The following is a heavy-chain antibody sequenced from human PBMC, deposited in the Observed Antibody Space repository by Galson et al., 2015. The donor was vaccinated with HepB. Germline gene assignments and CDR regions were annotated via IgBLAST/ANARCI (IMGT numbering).Heavy chain of an antibody. CDR2: INAGNGNT. V-gene: IGHV1-3*01. J-gene: IGHJ6*02. CDR3: ARGLTGTCIYYYYYYGMDV. D-gene: IGHD1-20*01. CDR1: GYTFTSYA. Sequence: SCKASGYTFTSYALHWVRQAPGQRLEWMGWINAGNGNTKYSQKFQGRVTITRDTSASTAYMELSSLRSEDTAVYYCARGLTGTCIYYYYYYGMDVWGQGTTVTVSS.